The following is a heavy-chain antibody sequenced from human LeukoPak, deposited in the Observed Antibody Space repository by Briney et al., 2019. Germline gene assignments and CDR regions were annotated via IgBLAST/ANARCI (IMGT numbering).Heavy chain of an antibody. D-gene: IGHD6-13*01. CDR1: GFTFSSYA. V-gene: IGHV3-23*01. CDR2: ISGSGGST. CDR3: AKTAATEGIAAAGNDY. Sequence: GGSLRLSCAASGFTFSSYAMSWVRQAPGKGLEWVSAISGSGGSTYYADSVKGRFTISRDNSKNTLYLQMNSLRAEDTAVYYCAKTAATEGIAAAGNDYWGQGTLVTVSS. J-gene: IGHJ4*02.